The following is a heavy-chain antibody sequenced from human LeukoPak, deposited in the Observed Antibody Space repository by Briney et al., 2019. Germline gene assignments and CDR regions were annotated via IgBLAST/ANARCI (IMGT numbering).Heavy chain of an antibody. V-gene: IGHV3-21*01. CDR1: GFTFSSYS. D-gene: IGHD5-12*01. CDR2: ISSSSSYI. Sequence: PGGSLRLSCAASGFTFSSYSMNWVRQAPGKGLEWVSSISSSSSYIYYADSVKGRFTISRDNAKNSLYLQMNSLRAEDTAVYYCARGEEGVSGYDSDFDYWGQGTLVTVSS. CDR3: ARGEEGVSGYDSDFDY. J-gene: IGHJ4*02.